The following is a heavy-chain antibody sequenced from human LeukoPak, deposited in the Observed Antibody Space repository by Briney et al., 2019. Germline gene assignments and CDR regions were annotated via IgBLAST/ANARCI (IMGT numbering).Heavy chain of an antibody. CDR3: ARAASGSPGYYYYYMDV. CDR1: GFPFRTYG. J-gene: IGHJ6*03. Sequence: GGSLRLSCSASGFPFRTYGMHWVGQAPRKGRDWVSSISSISSFIYYADSVKGRFTISRDNAKNSLYLQMNSLRAEDTAVYYCARAASGSPGYYYYYMDVWGKGTTVTVSS. V-gene: IGHV3-21*01. D-gene: IGHD1-26*01. CDR2: ISSISSFI.